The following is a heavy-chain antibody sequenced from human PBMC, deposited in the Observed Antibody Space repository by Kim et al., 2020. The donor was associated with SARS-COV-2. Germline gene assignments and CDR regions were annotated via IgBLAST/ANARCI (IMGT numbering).Heavy chain of an antibody. J-gene: IGHJ4*02. V-gene: IGHV3-7*01. D-gene: IGHD2-8*01. CDR2: IKPDGSDK. CDR1: GFTFSTYW. Sequence: GGSLRLSCAASGFTFSTYWMSWVRQAPGKGLEWVANIKPDGSDKFFVGSVKGRFTISRDNAKNSLFLQMNSLRAEDTAVHYCVTQGREKWYWGQGTLVTV. CDR3: VTQGREKWY.